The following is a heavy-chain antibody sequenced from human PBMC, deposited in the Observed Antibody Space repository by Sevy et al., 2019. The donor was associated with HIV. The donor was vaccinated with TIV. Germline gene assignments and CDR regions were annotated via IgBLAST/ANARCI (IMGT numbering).Heavy chain of an antibody. CDR2: ISSSSSYI. D-gene: IGHD6-19*01. CDR1: GFTFSSYS. CDR3: ASSSGWDY. Sequence: GGSLRLSCAASGFTFSSYSMNWVRQAPGKALERVSSISSSSSYIYYADSVKGRFTISRDNAKNSLYLQMNSLRAEDTAVYYCASSSGWDYWGQGTLVTVSS. V-gene: IGHV3-21*01. J-gene: IGHJ4*02.